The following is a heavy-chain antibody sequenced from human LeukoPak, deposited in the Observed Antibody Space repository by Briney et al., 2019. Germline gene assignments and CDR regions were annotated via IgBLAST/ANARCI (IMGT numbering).Heavy chain of an antibody. Sequence: PSGTLSLTCAVSGGSISSSNWWSWVRQPPGKGLEWIGEIYHSGSTNYNPSLKSRVTISVDKSKNQFSLKLSSVTAADTAVYYCARVESYSYYYYGMDVWGQGTMVTVSS. J-gene: IGHJ6*02. D-gene: IGHD1-26*01. V-gene: IGHV4-4*02. CDR1: GGSISSSNW. CDR3: ARVESYSYYYYGMDV. CDR2: IYHSGST.